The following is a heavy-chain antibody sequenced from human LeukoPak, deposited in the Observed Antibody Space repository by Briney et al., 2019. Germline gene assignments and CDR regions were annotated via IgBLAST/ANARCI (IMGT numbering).Heavy chain of an antibody. J-gene: IGHJ4*02. CDR2: IIPIFGTA. Sequence: GASVKVSCKASGGTFSSYAISWLRQAPGQGREWMGGIIPIFGTANYAQKFKGRVTITADESTSTAYMELSRLRSEDTAVYYCASLQLVGDYWGQGTLVTVSS. CDR3: ASLQLVGDY. V-gene: IGHV1-69*01. D-gene: IGHD6-6*01. CDR1: GGTFSSYA.